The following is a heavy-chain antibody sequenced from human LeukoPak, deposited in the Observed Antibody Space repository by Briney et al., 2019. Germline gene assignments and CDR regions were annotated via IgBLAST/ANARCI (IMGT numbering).Heavy chain of an antibody. CDR1: GGSISSSNW. V-gene: IGHV4-4*02. CDR3: AREAGYCSGGSCYNWFDP. J-gene: IGHJ5*02. D-gene: IGHD2-15*01. Sequence: PSETLSLTCAVSGGSISSSNWWTWVRQPPGKGLEWIGEIYHSGSTNYNPSLKSRVTMSVDTSKNQFSLKLSSVTAADTAVYYCAREAGYCSGGSCYNWFDPWGQGTLVTVSS. CDR2: IYHSGST.